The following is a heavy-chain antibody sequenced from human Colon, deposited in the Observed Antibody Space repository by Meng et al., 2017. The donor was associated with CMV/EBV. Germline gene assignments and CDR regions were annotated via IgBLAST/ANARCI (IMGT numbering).Heavy chain of an antibody. V-gene: IGHV3-7*01. Sequence: GESLKISCAASGFTFSYYWMSWVRQAPGKGLEWVANIKQDGSERYYVDSVKGRFTVSRDNAKNSLYLQLSSLRAEDTAVYYCARIHYDSWSGYYRDYWVQGALVTVSS. J-gene: IGHJ4*02. D-gene: IGHD3-3*01. CDR3: ARIHYDSWSGYYRDY. CDR1: GFTFSYYW. CDR2: IKQDGSER.